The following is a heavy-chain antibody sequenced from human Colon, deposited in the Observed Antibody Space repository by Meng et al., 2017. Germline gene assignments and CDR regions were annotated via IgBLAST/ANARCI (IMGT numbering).Heavy chain of an antibody. D-gene: IGHD2-21*02. CDR1: GCSVSSGDYY. J-gene: IGHJ5*02. CDR3: ARVNGDFDEAWFDP. CDR2: VYYTGNT. Sequence: VQVQESGPGLVRPSETLSLTCTVSGCSVSSGDYYWSWIRQPPGKGLEWLGYVYYTGNTNYNPSLKNRVTISLDTSNNQFSLKLTSMTAADAAIYYCARVNGDFDEAWFDPWGQGTLVTVSS. V-gene: IGHV4-61*08.